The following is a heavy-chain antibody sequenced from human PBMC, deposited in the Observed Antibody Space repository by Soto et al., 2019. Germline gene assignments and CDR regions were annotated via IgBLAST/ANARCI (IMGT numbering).Heavy chain of an antibody. CDR3: AKDHRSRGFSAYERPPRDGRASGSQLNFAPLAH. CDR2: ISYDGNNI. D-gene: IGHD5-12*01. CDR1: GFTFSNFG. Sequence: PGGSLRLSCAASGFTFSNFGMHWVRQAPGKGLEWVALISYDGNNIYYADSVKGRFTISRDNSKSTLYLQMNSLRPDDTAVYYCAKDHRSRGFSAYERPPRDGRASGSQLNFAPLAHWGQGTLVTVSS. V-gene: IGHV3-30*18. J-gene: IGHJ4*02.